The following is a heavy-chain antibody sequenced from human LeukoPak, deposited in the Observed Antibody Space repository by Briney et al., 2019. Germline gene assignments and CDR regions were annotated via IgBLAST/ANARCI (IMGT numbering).Heavy chain of an antibody. Sequence: GGSLRLSCAASGFTFSSYWMSWVRQAPGKGLEWVANIKQDGSEKYYVDSVKGRFTISRDNAKNSLYLQMNSLRAEGTAVYYCARERLYGDYYYYYYMDVWGKGTTVTVSS. D-gene: IGHD4-17*01. CDR2: IKQDGSEK. J-gene: IGHJ6*03. CDR1: GFTFSSYW. CDR3: ARERLYGDYYYYYYMDV. V-gene: IGHV3-7*01.